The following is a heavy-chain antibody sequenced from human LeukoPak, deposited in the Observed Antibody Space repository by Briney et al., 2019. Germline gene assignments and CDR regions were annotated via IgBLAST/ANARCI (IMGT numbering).Heavy chain of an antibody. V-gene: IGHV5-51*01. D-gene: IGHD2-2*01. Sequence: GESLQISCKGSGYSFTNYWIGWVRQMPGKGLEWMGIIYAGDSDTRYSPSFQGQVTISVDKSISTTYLQWSSLKASDTAMYYCARHLGYCSSTTCYGGYYFDYWGQGTLVTVSS. CDR2: IYAGDSDT. CDR3: ARHLGYCSSTTCYGGYYFDY. CDR1: GYSFTNYW. J-gene: IGHJ4*02.